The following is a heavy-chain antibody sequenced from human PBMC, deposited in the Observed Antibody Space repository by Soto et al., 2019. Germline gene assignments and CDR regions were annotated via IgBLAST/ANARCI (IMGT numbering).Heavy chain of an antibody. CDR1: GFIFSNNG. J-gene: IGHJ4*02. CDR3: AIVRVADSPLDH. D-gene: IGHD2-8*02. V-gene: IGHV3-30*03. Sequence: QVQLVESGGGVVQPGRSLRLSCEGSGFIFSNNGMHWVRQAPGKGLEWVAFMSYDGSAKFLADSVKGRFTISRDNSKSTLFLQRGGLRAEDPAMYYCAIVRVADSPLDHGGRGTLVTVPS. CDR2: MSYDGSAK.